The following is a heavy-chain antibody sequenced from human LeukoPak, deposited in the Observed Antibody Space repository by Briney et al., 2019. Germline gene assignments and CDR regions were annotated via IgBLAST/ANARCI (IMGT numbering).Heavy chain of an antibody. V-gene: IGHV4-4*09. D-gene: IGHD5-24*01. CDR1: GGSISSYY. CDR2: IYTSGST. J-gene: IGHJ5*02. Sequence: SETLSLTCTVSGGSISSYYWSWIRQPPGKGLEWIGYIYTSGSTNYNPSLKSRVTKSVDTSKNQFSLKLSSVTAADTAVYYCARGRGWFDPWGQGTLVTVSS. CDR3: ARGRGWFDP.